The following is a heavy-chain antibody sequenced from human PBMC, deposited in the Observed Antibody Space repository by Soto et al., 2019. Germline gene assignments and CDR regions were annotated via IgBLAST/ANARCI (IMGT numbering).Heavy chain of an antibody. CDR3: ARAEYSSSFVSRYYGMDV. J-gene: IGHJ6*02. D-gene: IGHD6-6*01. V-gene: IGHV1-8*01. CDR2: MNPNSGNT. CDR1: GYTFTSYD. Sequence: ASVKVSCKASGYTFTSYDINWVRQATGQGLEWMGWMNPNSGNTGYAQKFQGRVTMTRNTSISTAYMELSSLRSKDTAVYYCARAEYSSSFVSRYYGMDVWGQGTTVTVSS.